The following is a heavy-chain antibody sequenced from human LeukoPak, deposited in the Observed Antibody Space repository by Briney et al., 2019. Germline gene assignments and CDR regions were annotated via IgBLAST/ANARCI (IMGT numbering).Heavy chain of an antibody. J-gene: IGHJ4*02. Sequence: GGSLRLSCAASGFTFDDYAMHWVRQVPGKGLEWVSGISWNSGSKGYADSVKGRFTISRDNAKNSLYLQMNSLRAEDTALYYCANTRIGLLWDEESFDYWGQGTLVTVSS. D-gene: IGHD2-21*01. V-gene: IGHV3-9*01. CDR3: ANTRIGLLWDEESFDY. CDR2: ISWNSGSK. CDR1: GFTFDDYA.